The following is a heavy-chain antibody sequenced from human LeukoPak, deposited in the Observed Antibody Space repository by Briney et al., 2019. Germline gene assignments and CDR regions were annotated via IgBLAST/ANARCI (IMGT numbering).Heavy chain of an antibody. Sequence: SETLSLTCAVYGGSFSGYYWSWIRQPPGKGLEWIGEINHSGSTNYNPSLKSRVTISVDTSKNQFSLKLSSVTAADTAVYYCARAGNYELNAFDIWGQGTMVTVSS. CDR3: ARAGNYELNAFDI. CDR2: INHSGST. CDR1: GGSFSGYY. J-gene: IGHJ3*02. V-gene: IGHV4-34*01. D-gene: IGHD1-7*01.